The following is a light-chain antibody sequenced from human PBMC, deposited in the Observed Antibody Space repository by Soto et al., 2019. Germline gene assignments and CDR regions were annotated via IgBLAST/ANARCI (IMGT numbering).Light chain of an antibody. Sequence: SLAGSLDERATINFKPLLHVLFSSNNKNYLAWYQQKPGQPPKLLIYWASTRESGVPDRFSGSGSGTDFTLTISSLQSEDFAVYYCQQYNNWPPVTSAGRAKVDI. CDR2: WAS. J-gene: IGKJ4*01. CDR3: QQYNNWPPVT. CDR1: LHVLFSSNNKNY. V-gene: IGKV4-1*01.